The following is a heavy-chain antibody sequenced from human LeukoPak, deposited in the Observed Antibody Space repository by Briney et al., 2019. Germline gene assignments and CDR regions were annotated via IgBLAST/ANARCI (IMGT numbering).Heavy chain of an antibody. J-gene: IGHJ4*02. V-gene: IGHV4-4*07. CDR1: GGSISPYD. D-gene: IGHD2-15*01. Sequence: SETLSLTCTVSGGSISPYDWSWIRQTAGKGLEWIGRISASGSTRYNPSLKSRVTMSVDTSKNQFSLKVSSVTAADTAVYYCARVRGYCSGGSCWGQGTLVTVSS. CDR3: ARVRGYCSGGSC. CDR2: ISASGST.